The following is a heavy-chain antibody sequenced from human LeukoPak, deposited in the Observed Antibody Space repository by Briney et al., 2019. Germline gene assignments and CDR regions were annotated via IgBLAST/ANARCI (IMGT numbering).Heavy chain of an antibody. V-gene: IGHV3-23*01. J-gene: IGHJ4*02. CDR2: ISGSGGST. CDR1: GFTFSSYA. D-gene: IGHD5-18*01. Sequence: GGSLRLSCAASGFTFSSYAMSWVRQAPGKGLEWVSAISGSGGSTYYADSVKGRFTISRDNSKNTLYLQMNSLRAEDMAVYYCAKARYSYGSVFDYWGQGTLVTVSS. CDR3: AKARYSYGSVFDY.